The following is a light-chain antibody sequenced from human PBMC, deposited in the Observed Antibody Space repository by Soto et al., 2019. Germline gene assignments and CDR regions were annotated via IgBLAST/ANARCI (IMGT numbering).Light chain of an antibody. J-gene: IGKJ1*01. Sequence: DVVMTQSPLSLPVTLGQPASISCKSSQSLVFSDGNAYLNWFQQRPGQSPRRLIYRASNRDSGVPDRFSGSWSGTDFTLQINGVEAEDVGVYYCMQGTHWPPTFGRGTRVEIK. CDR1: QSLVFSDGNAY. V-gene: IGKV2-30*01. CDR3: MQGTHWPPT. CDR2: RAS.